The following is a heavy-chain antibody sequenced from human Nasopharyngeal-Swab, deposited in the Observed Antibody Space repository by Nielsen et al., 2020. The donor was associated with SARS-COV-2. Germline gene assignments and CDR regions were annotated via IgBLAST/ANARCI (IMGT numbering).Heavy chain of an antibody. Sequence: GESLKISCAVSGFPLKNYNMIWVRQAPGKGLEWLSYISVSSLTTYYADSVKGRFTISRDNPKNTLYLQMNSLRAEDTAVYYCAKPHLRYYDWLLFDYWGQGTLVTVSS. J-gene: IGHJ4*02. V-gene: IGHV3-23*01. CDR1: GFPLKNYN. CDR3: AKPHLRYYDWLLFDY. CDR2: ISVSSLTT. D-gene: IGHD3-9*01.